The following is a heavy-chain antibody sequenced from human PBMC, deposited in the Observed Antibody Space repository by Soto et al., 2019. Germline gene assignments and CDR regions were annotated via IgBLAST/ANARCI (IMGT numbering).Heavy chain of an antibody. V-gene: IGHV4-59*08. CDR3: ARLGVMVTDNWLDP. CDR1: NDSISNYY. CDR2: ISYPGTT. J-gene: IGHJ5*02. D-gene: IGHD2-21*02. Sequence: QVHLHESGPGLVKPSETLSLTCTVSNDSISNYYWNCIRQSPGQGLEWIGYISYPGTTNYNPSLNSRVAISLDTAKKQFSLTLSSVTAADTAVYFCARLGVMVTDNWLDPWGQGTLVTVSS.